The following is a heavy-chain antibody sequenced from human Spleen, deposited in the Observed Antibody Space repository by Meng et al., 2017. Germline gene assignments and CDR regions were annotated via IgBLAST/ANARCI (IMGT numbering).Heavy chain of an antibody. V-gene: IGHV3-15*01. Sequence: EVHLVESGGDLVKPGGSLRLSCAASGFYFNNAWMSWVRQAPGKGLEWVGRIKSNTDGGTAEYAAPVTGRFTISRDDSKSTLYLQMNSLRAEDTAVYYCARTLHSTVYHYWGQGTLVTVSS. CDR1: GFYFNNAW. CDR2: IKSNTDGGTA. D-gene: IGHD6-13*01. J-gene: IGHJ4*02. CDR3: ARTLHSTVYHY.